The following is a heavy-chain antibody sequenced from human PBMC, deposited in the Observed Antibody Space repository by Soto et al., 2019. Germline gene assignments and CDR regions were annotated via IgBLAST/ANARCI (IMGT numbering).Heavy chain of an antibody. CDR1: GFTFSSYS. CDR3: ARDLSSEGRILGYCSGGSCSPPPFDY. V-gene: IGHV3-48*01. Sequence: GGSLRLSCAASGFTFSSYSMNWVRQAPGKGLEWVSYISSSSSTIYYADSVKGRFTISRDNAKNSLYLQMNSLRAEDTAVYYCARDLSSEGRILGYCSGGSCSPPPFDYWGQGTLVTVSS. D-gene: IGHD2-15*01. CDR2: ISSSSSTI. J-gene: IGHJ4*02.